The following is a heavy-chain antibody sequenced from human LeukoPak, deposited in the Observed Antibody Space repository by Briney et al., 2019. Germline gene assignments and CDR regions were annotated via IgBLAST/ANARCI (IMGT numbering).Heavy chain of an antibody. Sequence: ASVKVSCKASGYTFTGYYMHWVRQAPGQGLEWMGRINPNSGGTNYAQKFQGRVTMTRDTSISTAYMELSSLRSEDTAVYYCARADVAYYDSSGYEYWGQGTLVTVSS. D-gene: IGHD3-22*01. J-gene: IGHJ4*02. CDR1: GYTFTGYY. V-gene: IGHV1-2*06. CDR3: ARADVAYYDSSGYEY. CDR2: INPNSGGT.